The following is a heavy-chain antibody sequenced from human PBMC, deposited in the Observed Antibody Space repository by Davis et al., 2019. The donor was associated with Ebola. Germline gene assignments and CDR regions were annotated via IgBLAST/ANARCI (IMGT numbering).Heavy chain of an antibody. CDR3: ARGGDFHDIVVVPAAVAPNWFDP. D-gene: IGHD2-2*01. CDR2: IYYSGST. J-gene: IGHJ5*02. V-gene: IGHV4-31*03. Sequence: PSETLSLTCTVSGGSISSGGYYWSWIRQHPGKGLEWIGYIYYSGSTYYNPSLKSRVTISVDTSKNQFSLKLSSVTAADTAVYYCARGGDFHDIVVVPAAVAPNWFDPRGQGTLVTVSS. CDR1: GGSISSGGYY.